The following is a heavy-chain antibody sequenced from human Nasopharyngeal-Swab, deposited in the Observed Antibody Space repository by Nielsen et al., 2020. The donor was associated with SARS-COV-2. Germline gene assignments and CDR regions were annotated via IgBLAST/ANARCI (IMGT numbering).Heavy chain of an antibody. J-gene: IGHJ4*02. CDR1: GGSISSGSYY. D-gene: IGHD5-18*01. V-gene: IGHV4-39*01. Sequence: SETLSLTCTVSGGSISSGSYYWSWIRQPPGKGLEWIGSIYYSGSTYYNPSLKSRVTISVDTSKNQFSLKLSSVTAADTAVYYCARGGYSYGFDYWGQGTLVTVSS. CDR3: ARGGYSYGFDY. CDR2: IYYSGST.